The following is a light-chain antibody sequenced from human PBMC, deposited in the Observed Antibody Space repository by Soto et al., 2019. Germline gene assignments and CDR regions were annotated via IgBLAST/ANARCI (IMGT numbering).Light chain of an antibody. CDR3: SSYTGSDNVL. CDR2: EVS. Sequence: QSALTQPPSASGSPGQSVTISCTGTSSDVGSYNYVSWYQQHPDKAPKLIIYEVSKRPSGVPGRFSGSKSGNTASLTVSGLQADDEADYYCSSYTGSDNVLFGGGTKLTVL. CDR1: SSDVGSYNY. V-gene: IGLV2-8*01. J-gene: IGLJ2*01.